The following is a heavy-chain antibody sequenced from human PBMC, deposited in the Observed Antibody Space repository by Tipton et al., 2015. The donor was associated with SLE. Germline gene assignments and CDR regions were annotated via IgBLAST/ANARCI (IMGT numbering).Heavy chain of an antibody. V-gene: IGHV4-39*07. CDR1: GGSITNSNYF. J-gene: IGHJ4*02. CDR2: VSYSGNT. D-gene: IGHD3-9*01. Sequence: TLSLTCSVSGGSITNSNYFWGWIRQPPGKGLEWIGFVSYSGNTHYNPSLQSRLTISVDTSKNQFSLKLSSVTAADTAVYYCARAGILTGYYPYFDYWGQGTLVTVSS. CDR3: ARAGILTGYYPYFDY.